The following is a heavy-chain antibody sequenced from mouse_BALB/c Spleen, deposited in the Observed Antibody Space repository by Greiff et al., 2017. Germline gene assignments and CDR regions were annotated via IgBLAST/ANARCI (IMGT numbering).Heavy chain of an antibody. CDR2: ISYSGST. D-gene: IGHD4-1*01. J-gene: IGHJ2*01. V-gene: IGHV3-2*02. Sequence: EVKLLESGPGLVKPSQSLSLTCTVTGYSITSDYAWNWIRQFPGNNLEWMGYISYSGSTSYNPTLKSRISITRDTSKNLYFMQLNSVTTEDSATYCCAGSNNFDYWGQGTTLTVSA. CDR1: GYSITSDYA. CDR3: AGSNNFDY.